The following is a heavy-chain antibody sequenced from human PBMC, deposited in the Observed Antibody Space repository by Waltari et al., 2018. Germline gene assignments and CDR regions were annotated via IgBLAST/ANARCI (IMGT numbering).Heavy chain of an antibody. CDR3: ARDPAFGAFDF. D-gene: IGHD3-10*01. CDR2: ISGSGGST. CDR1: GFTFSSYA. Sequence: EVQLLESGGGLVQPGGSLRLSCAASGFTFSSYAMSWVRQAPGKGLEWVSAISGSGGSTYYADSVNGRFTISRDNTKNSLYLQMNSLRPDDTAVYFCARDPAFGAFDFWGQGTVVTVSS. V-gene: IGHV3-23*01. J-gene: IGHJ3*01.